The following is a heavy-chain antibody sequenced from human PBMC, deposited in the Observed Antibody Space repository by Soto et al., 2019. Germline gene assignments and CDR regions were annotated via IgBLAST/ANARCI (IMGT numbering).Heavy chain of an antibody. Sequence: QVQLVESGGGLVQPGTSLRLSCAVSGVSFRTYGFHWVRQPPGKGLQWVAVISPKGHSDSVEGRFTISRDNSKDTSYLQMNNLRAEDTAVYYCPRDDAFANENAFDLWVQGTMVTVSS. V-gene: IGHV3-33*01. D-gene: IGHD1-1*01. J-gene: IGHJ3*01. CDR2: ISPK. CDR1: GVSFRTYG. CDR3: PRDDAFANENAFDL.